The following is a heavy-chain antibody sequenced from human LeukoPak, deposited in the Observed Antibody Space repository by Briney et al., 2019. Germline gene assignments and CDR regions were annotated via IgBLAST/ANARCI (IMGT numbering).Heavy chain of an antibody. Sequence: GGSLRLSCAASGFTFSSYSMNWVRQAPGKGLEWVSYISSSSSTIYYADSVKGRFTISRDNAKNSLYLQMNSLRAEDTAVYHCARDREYGSGVFDYWGQGTLVTVSS. CDR1: GFTFSSYS. D-gene: IGHD3-10*01. J-gene: IGHJ4*02. CDR3: ARDREYGSGVFDY. CDR2: ISSSSSTI. V-gene: IGHV3-48*04.